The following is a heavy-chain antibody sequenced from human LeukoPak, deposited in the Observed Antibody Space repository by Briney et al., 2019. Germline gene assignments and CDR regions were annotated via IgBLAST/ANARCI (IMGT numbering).Heavy chain of an antibody. CDR2: IYYSGST. V-gene: IGHV4-39*01. J-gene: IGHJ3*02. CDR1: GGSISSSSYY. CDR3: ARHFDRNWDDAFDI. D-gene: IGHD7-27*01. Sequence: SETLSLTSTVSGGSISSSSYYWGWIRQPPGKGLEWIGSIYYSGSTYYNPSLKSRVTISVDTSKNQFSLKLSSVTAADTAVYYCARHFDRNWDDAFDIWGQGTMVTVSS.